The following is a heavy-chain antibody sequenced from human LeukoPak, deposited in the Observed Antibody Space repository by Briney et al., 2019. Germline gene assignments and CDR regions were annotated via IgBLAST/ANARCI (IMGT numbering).Heavy chain of an antibody. CDR1: GFTFSSYW. J-gene: IGHJ4*02. CDR2: IKQDGSEK. D-gene: IGHD3-22*01. CDR3: ARDGSGYYYVEDY. V-gene: IGHV3-7*01. Sequence: GGSLRVSCEASGFTFSSYWMSWVRQAPGKGLEWVANIKQDGSEKYYVDSVKGRFTISRDNAKNSLYLQMNSLRAEDTAVYYCARDGSGYYYVEDYWGQGILVTVSS.